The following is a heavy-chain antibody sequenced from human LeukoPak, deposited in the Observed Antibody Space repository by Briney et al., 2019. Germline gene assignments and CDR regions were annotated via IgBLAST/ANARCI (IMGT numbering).Heavy chain of an antibody. CDR3: ARALFGVVVAASRRGAFDI. CDR1: GYTFTSYG. D-gene: IGHD2-15*01. J-gene: IGHJ3*02. Sequence: ASVKVSCKASGYTFTSYGISWVRQAPGQGLEWMGWISAYNGNTNYAQKLQGRVTMTTDTSTSTAYMELRSLRSDDTAVYYCARALFGVVVAASRRGAFDIWGQGTMVTVSS. CDR2: ISAYNGNT. V-gene: IGHV1-18*01.